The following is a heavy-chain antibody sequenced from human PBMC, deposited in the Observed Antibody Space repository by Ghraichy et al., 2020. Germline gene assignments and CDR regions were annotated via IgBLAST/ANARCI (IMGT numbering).Heavy chain of an antibody. Sequence: ETLSLTCAASGFTFSSYWMMWVRQAPGKGLEWVANINGDGSGKYYVDSVRGRFTISRDNAKNSLYLQMNSLRAEDTAIYYCARAKIDYWGQGTRVTVSS. J-gene: IGHJ4*02. V-gene: IGHV3-7*01. CDR3: ARAKIDY. CDR1: GFTFSSYW. CDR2: INGDGSGK.